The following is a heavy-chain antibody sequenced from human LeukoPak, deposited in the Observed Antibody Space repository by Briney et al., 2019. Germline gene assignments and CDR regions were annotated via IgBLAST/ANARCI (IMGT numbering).Heavy chain of an antibody. CDR3: ARWSYVSGTWFLDS. V-gene: IGHV3-7*05. Sequence: PGGSLRLSCVASGFTFNSYWMSWVRQAPREGLEWVGVINEDGSTIYYVNSVKGRFTISRDNAKNSLSLQLNSLRAEDRAVYYCARWSYVSGTWFLDSWGQGALVTVSA. J-gene: IGHJ4*02. CDR1: GFTFNSYW. D-gene: IGHD3-10*01. CDR2: INEDGSTI.